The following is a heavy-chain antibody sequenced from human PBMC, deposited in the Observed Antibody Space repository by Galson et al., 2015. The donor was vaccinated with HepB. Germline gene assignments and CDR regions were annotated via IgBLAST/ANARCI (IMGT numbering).Heavy chain of an antibody. Sequence: SLRLSCAASGFTLSGYAMSWVRQAPGKGLEWVSGISGSGGSTYSADSVKGRFTISRDKSKNTLYLQMNGLRAEDTAVYYCAKLAMDCGGDCYSASIDYWGQGTLVTVSS. CDR3: AKLAMDCGGDCYSASIDY. J-gene: IGHJ4*02. CDR2: ISGSGGST. V-gene: IGHV3-23*01. D-gene: IGHD2-21*01. CDR1: GFTLSGYA.